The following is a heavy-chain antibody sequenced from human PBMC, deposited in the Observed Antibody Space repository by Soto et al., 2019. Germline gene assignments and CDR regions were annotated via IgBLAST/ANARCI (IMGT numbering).Heavy chain of an antibody. J-gene: IGHJ4*02. CDR1: GFTFNDYA. CDR2: ISWNSGSI. V-gene: IGHV3-9*01. D-gene: IGHD3-22*01. CDR3: AKDIARYYDSSGYSH. Sequence: GGSLRLSCAASGFTFNDYAMHWVRQAPGKGLEWVSGISWNSGSIGYADSVKGRFTISRDNAKNSLYLQMNSLRAEDTALYYCAKDIARYYDSSGYSHWGQGTLVTVSS.